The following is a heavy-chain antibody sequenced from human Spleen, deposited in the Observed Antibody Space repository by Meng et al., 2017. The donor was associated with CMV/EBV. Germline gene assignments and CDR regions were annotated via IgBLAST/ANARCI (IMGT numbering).Heavy chain of an antibody. J-gene: IGHJ5*02. CDR1: ISSGDYY. CDR2: IYYSGGT. V-gene: IGHV4-30-4*01. Sequence: ISSGDYYWSWIRQPPGKGLEWIGYIYYSGGTYYNPSLKSRVTISVDTSKNQFSLKLSSVTAADTAVYYCARENHVWGSYRYEGWFDPWGQGTLVTVSS. D-gene: IGHD3-16*02. CDR3: ARENHVWGSYRYEGWFDP.